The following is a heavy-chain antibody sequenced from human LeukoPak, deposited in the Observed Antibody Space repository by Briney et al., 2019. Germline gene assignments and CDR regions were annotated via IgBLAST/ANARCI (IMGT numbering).Heavy chain of an antibody. CDR1: GGSFSGYY. Sequence: SETLSLTCAVYGGSFSGYYWSWIRQPPGKGLEWIGEINHSGSTNYNPSLKSRVTISVDTSKNQFSLKLSSVTAADTAVYYCASDLTYASFYYWGQGTLVTVSS. D-gene: IGHD2/OR15-2a*01. J-gene: IGHJ4*02. CDR3: ASDLTYASFYY. V-gene: IGHV4-34*01. CDR2: INHSGST.